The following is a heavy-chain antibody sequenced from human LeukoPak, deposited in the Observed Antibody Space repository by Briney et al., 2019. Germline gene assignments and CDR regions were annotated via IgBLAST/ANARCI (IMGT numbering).Heavy chain of an antibody. CDR3: AKMEGGSYDSSSFDY. Sequence: GGSLRLSCAASGFTFSSYGMHWVRQAPGKGLEWVAYIRYGGINKDYADSVKGRFTISSDNSKNTLYLQMNSLRAEDTGVYYCAKMEGGSYDSSSFDYWGQGTLVTVSS. CDR2: IRYGGINK. D-gene: IGHD1-26*01. CDR1: GFTFSSYG. J-gene: IGHJ4*02. V-gene: IGHV3-30*02.